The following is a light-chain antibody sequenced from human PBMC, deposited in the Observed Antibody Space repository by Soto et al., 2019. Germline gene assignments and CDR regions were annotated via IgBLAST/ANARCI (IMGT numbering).Light chain of an antibody. Sequence: QSVLTQPPSVSGARGQRVTISSTGRSSNIGAGYDVHWYQQLPGTAPKLLIYGNSNRPSGVPDRFSGSKSGTSASLAITGLQTEDQADYYCQSYDSSLSGVVFGGGTKLTVL. CDR1: SSNIGAGYD. J-gene: IGLJ2*01. V-gene: IGLV1-40*01. CDR3: QSYDSSLSGVV. CDR2: GNS.